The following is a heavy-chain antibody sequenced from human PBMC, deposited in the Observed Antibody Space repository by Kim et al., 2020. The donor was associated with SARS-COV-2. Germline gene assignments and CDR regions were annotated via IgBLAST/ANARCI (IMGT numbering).Heavy chain of an antibody. CDR1: GFTFGDYA. J-gene: IGHJ6*03. CDR3: SSNYYGSGSYYKGYYYYYCMDV. Sequence: GGSLRLSCTASGFTFGDYAMSWFRQAPGKGLEWVGFIRSKAYGGTTEYAASVKGRFTISRDDSKSIAYLQMNSLKTEDTAVYYCSSNYYGSGSYYKGYYYYYCMDVWGKGTTVTVSS. CDR2: IRSKAYGGTT. D-gene: IGHD3-10*01. V-gene: IGHV3-49*03.